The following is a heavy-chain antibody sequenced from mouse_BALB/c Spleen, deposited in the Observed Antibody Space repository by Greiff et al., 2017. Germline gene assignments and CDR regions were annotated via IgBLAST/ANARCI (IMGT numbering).Heavy chain of an antibody. Sequence: QVQLQQPGAELVKPGASVKLSCKASGYTFTSYWMHWVKQRPGQGLEWIGEIDPSDSYTNYNQKFKGKATLTVDKSSSTAYMQLSSLTSEDSAVYYCASGNRYDEGFAYWGQGTLVTVSA. CDR1: GYTFTSYW. D-gene: IGHD2-14*01. CDR3: ASGNRYDEGFAY. J-gene: IGHJ3*01. V-gene: IGHV1-69*02. CDR2: IDPSDSYT.